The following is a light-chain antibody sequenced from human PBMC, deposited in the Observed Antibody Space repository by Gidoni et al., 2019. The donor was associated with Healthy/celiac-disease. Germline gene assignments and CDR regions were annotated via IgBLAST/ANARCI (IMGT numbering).Light chain of an antibody. J-gene: IGKJ4*01. V-gene: IGKV3-11*01. Sequence: EIVLTQSPATLSLSPGERATLSCRASQSVSSYLAWYQQKPGQAPRLLIYDASNRATGIPARFSGSGSGTDFTLTISSLEPEEFAVYYCQQRSNWPLTFXGXTKVXIK. CDR3: QQRSNWPLT. CDR1: QSVSSY. CDR2: DAS.